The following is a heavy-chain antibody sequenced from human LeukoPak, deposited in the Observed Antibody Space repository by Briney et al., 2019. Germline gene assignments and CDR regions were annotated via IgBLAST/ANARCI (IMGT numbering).Heavy chain of an antibody. V-gene: IGHV3-21*01. CDR3: ARYSSSWIRMDV. D-gene: IGHD6-13*01. J-gene: IGHJ6*02. CDR2: ISSSSSYI. CDR1: GFTFSSYS. Sequence: GGSLRLSCAASGFTFSSYSMNWVRQAPGKGLEWVSSISSSSSYIYYADSVKGRFTISRDNGKNSLYLQMNSLRAEDTAVYYCARYSSSWIRMDVWGQGTTVTVSS.